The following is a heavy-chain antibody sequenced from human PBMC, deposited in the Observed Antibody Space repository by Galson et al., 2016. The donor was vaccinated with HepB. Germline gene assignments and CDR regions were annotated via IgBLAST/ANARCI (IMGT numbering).Heavy chain of an antibody. J-gene: IGHJ3*01. CDR2: ISGSGGST. V-gene: IGHV3-23*01. CDR1: EFTFSSYA. D-gene: IGHD3-10*01. Sequence: SLRLSCAASEFTFSSYAMNWVRQAPGKGLEWVLAISGSGGSTSYADSVKGRFTISRDNSKNTLYLQMNSLRAEDTAVYYCAKCLWVRGVYPFDPWGQGTMVTVSP. CDR3: AKCLWVRGVYPFDP.